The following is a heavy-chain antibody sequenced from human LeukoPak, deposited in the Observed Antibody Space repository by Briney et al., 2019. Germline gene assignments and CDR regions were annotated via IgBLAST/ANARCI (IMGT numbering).Heavy chain of an antibody. CDR1: GYSFTSYW. J-gene: IGHJ3*02. D-gene: IGHD1-26*01. Sequence: GESLKISCTGSGYSFTSYWIGWVRQMPGEGLEWMGIIYPGDSDTRYSPSFQGQVTISADKSISTAYLQWSSLRASDTAMYYCARRVAGSYHDAFDIWGQGTTVTVSS. CDR3: ARRVAGSYHDAFDI. V-gene: IGHV5-51*01. CDR2: IYPGDSDT.